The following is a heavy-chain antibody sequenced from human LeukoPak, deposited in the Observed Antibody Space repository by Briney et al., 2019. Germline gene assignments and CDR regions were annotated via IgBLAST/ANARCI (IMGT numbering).Heavy chain of an antibody. CDR2: IIPIFGTA. CDR1: GGTFSSYA. CDR3: ARDAPSGQYNWFDP. J-gene: IGHJ5*02. D-gene: IGHD1-26*01. Sequence: ASVKVSCKASGGTFSSYAISWVRQAPGQGLEWMGGIIPIFGTANYAQKFQGRVTITADESTSTAYMGLSSLRSEDTAVYYCARDAPSGQYNWFDPWGQGTLVTVSS. V-gene: IGHV1-69*13.